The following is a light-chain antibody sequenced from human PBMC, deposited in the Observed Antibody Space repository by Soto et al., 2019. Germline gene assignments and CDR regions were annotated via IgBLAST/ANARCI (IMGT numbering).Light chain of an antibody. CDR2: GAS. V-gene: IGKV3-20*01. CDR1: QSVSSSY. CDR3: QQYGSSRET. J-gene: IGKJ1*01. Sequence: EIVLTQSPGTLSLSPGERATLSCRASQSVSSSYLAWYQQKPGQAPRLLIYGASSRATGIPDRFSGSGSGTDFTLTISRLEPEVFAVYYCQQYGSSRETFGQGTNVDIK.